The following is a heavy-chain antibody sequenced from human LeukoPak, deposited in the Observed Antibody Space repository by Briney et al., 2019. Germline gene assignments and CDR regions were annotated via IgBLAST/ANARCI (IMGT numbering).Heavy chain of an antibody. Sequence: GGSLRLSCAASGFTFSSYAMSWVRQAPGKGLEWVSAISGSGGSTYYADSVKGRFTVSRDNSKNTLYLQMNSLRAEDTAVYYCAKDRLRIAVAGTFDPWGQGTLVTVSS. CDR3: AKDRLRIAVAGTFDP. V-gene: IGHV3-23*01. CDR2: ISGSGGST. CDR1: GFTFSSYA. J-gene: IGHJ5*02. D-gene: IGHD6-19*01.